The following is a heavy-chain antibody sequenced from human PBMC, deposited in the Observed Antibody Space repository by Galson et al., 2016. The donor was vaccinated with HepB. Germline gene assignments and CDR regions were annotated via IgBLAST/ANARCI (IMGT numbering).Heavy chain of an antibody. Sequence: TLSLTCTVSGVSITSDGYFWSWVRQYPGKGLEWIGYISYNGSPHSNPSLTGRLIISADTSKNQFSLPLKSVTAADTATYYCALQQSYLFDYWGLGTLVTVSS. CDR1: GVSITSDGYF. J-gene: IGHJ4*02. V-gene: IGHV4-31*03. CDR3: ALQQSYLFDY. D-gene: IGHD1-26*01. CDR2: ISYNGSP.